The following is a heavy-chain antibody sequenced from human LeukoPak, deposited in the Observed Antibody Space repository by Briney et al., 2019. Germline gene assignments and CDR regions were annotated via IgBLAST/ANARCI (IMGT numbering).Heavy chain of an antibody. CDR1: VCSIRSYF. V-gene: IGHV4-59*01. J-gene: IGHJ5*02. CDR2: IYYSGST. CDR3: AKHDYGDDVGGENWFDP. Sequence: AETLSVTCTVSVCSIRSYFWSWLRQPPGKGLEWVGYIYYSGSTNYKLSLKCGVTISVLTCKDQLSLMLSSVTAEDTAVYYCAKHDYGDDVGGENWFDPWGQGTLVTVSS. D-gene: IGHD4-17*01.